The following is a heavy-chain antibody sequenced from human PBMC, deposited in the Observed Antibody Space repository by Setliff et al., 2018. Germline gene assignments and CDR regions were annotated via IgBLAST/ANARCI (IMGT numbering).Heavy chain of an antibody. D-gene: IGHD2-8*02. CDR2: IHAGSSNT. CDR3: ARMSTSGPHYDY. CDR1: GYSLSSHA. J-gene: IGHJ4*02. V-gene: IGHV1-3*01. Sequence: ASVNVSCKASGYSLSSHAFHWVRQAPGQTLEWMGWIHAGSSNTLDSQRFQDRMTISRDTSATTVHMELSSLISDDMAVYYCARMSTSGPHYDYWGQGTLVTVSS.